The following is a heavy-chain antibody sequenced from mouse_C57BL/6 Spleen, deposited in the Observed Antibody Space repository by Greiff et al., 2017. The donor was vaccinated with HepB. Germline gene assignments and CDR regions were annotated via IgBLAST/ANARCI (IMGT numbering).Heavy chain of an antibody. D-gene: IGHD1-1*01. V-gene: IGHV3-6*01. CDR1: GYSITSGYY. Sequence: DVKLQESGPGLVKPSQSLSLTCSVTGYSITSGYYWNWIRQFPGNKLEWMGYISYDGSNNYNPSLKNRISITRDTSKNQFFLKLNSVTTEDTATYYCARGRGITTVVADYWGQGTTLTVSS. CDR2: ISYDGSN. CDR3: ARGRGITTVVADY. J-gene: IGHJ2*01.